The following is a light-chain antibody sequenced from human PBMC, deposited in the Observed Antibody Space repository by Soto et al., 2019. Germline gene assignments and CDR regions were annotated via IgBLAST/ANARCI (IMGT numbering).Light chain of an antibody. J-gene: IGKJ1*01. Sequence: DIQMTQSPSSLSASVGDRVTITCRASQSIRSYLNWYQQKPGKAPKLLIYAASSLQSGVPSRFSGSGSGTDVTLTISSLQPEDYATYYCQQSYSTPRTFGQGTKVEIK. CDR1: QSIRSY. CDR2: AAS. V-gene: IGKV1-39*01. CDR3: QQSYSTPRT.